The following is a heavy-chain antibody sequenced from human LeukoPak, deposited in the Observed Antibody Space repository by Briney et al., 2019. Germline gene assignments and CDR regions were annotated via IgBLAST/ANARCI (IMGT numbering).Heavy chain of an antibody. CDR3: ARADGDYGVADY. J-gene: IGHJ4*02. CDR1: GGSISSSSYY. V-gene: IGHV4-39*01. CDR2: IYYSGST. Sequence: SETLSLTCTVSGGSISSSSYYWGWIRQPPGKGLEWIGSIYYSGSTYYNPSLKSRVTISVDTSKNQFSLKLSSVTAADTAVYYCARADGDYGVADYRGQGTLVTVSS. D-gene: IGHD4-17*01.